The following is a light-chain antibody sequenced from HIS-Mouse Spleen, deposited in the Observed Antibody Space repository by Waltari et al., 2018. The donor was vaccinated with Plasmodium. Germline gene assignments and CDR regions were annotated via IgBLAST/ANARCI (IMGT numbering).Light chain of an antibody. V-gene: IGLV3-10*01. CDR3: YSTDSSGNHRV. Sequence: SYELTQPPSVSVSPGHTARINCSGDALPKKYSYWYQQKSGQAPVLVIYADRKRPSGKPERFSGASSGTMATLTISGAQVEDEADYYCYSTDSSGNHRVFGGGTKLTVL. J-gene: IGLJ3*02. CDR1: ALPKKY. CDR2: ADR.